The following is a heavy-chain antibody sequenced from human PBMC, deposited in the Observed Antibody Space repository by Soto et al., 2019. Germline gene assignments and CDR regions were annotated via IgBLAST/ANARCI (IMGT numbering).Heavy chain of an antibody. J-gene: IGHJ4*02. Sequence: XGALRLSCLASGFTFSNYNMNWVRQAPGKGLEWVSYISSSSSTIYYADSVKGRFTISRDNAKNSLYLQMNSLREEDTAIYYCATTIVGFAFDYWGQGAQVTVSS. CDR1: GFTFSNYN. V-gene: IGHV3-48*02. D-gene: IGHD1-26*01. CDR3: ATTIVGFAFDY. CDR2: ISSSSSTI.